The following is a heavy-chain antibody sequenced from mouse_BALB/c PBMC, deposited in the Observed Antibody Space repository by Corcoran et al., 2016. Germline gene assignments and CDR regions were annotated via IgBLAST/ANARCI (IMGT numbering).Heavy chain of an antibody. V-gene: IGHV3-6*02. Sequence: DVQLQESGPGLVKPSQSLSLTCSVTGYSITSGYYWNWIRHFPGNKLEWMGYISYDGSNNYNPSLKNRISITRDTSKNQFFLKLNSVTTEDTATYYCSRINTVVATPYWYFDVWGAGTTVTVSS. D-gene: IGHD1-1*01. CDR3: SRINTVVATPYWYFDV. J-gene: IGHJ1*01. CDR2: ISYDGSN. CDR1: GYSITSGYY.